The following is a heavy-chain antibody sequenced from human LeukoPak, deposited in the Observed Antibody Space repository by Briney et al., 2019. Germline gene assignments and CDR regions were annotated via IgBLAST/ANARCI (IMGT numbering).Heavy chain of an antibody. J-gene: IGHJ4*02. Sequence: GGSLRLSCAASGFTFSSYAMTWVRQAPGKGLEWVSSLSGSGVNIFYADSVKGRFTISRDNSQNTVFLQMNSLRDEDTAVYFYAKAGGYYGSGSPDYFDHWGQGTPVTVSS. V-gene: IGHV3-23*01. CDR1: GFTFSSYA. CDR2: LSGSGVNI. CDR3: AKAGGYYGSGSPDYFDH. D-gene: IGHD3-10*01.